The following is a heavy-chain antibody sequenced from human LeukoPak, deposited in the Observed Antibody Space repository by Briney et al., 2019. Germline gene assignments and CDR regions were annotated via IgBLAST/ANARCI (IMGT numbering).Heavy chain of an antibody. D-gene: IGHD3-22*01. CDR2: NNSSGGST. Sequence: GASVKVSCKASGYTFTSYYIHWVRQAPGQGLEWRGINNSSGGSTSYAQKFQGRVTMTRATSTSTVYMELSGLRYEDTAVYYCARIGGDDYYDSSGRGGDVDYWGQGTLVTVSS. V-gene: IGHV1-46*01. CDR3: ARIGGDDYYDSSGRGGDVDY. CDR1: GYTFTSYY. J-gene: IGHJ4*02.